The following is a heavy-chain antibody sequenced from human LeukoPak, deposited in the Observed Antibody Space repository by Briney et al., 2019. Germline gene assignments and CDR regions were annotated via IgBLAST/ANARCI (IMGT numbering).Heavy chain of an antibody. V-gene: IGHV3-23*01. CDR3: ATRPPTGGKYYYYYYGMDV. Sequence: GGSLRLSCAASGFTFSSYAMSWVRQAPGKGLEWVSAISGSGGSTYYADSVKGRFTISRDNSKNTLYLQMSSLRAEDTAVYYCATRPPTGGKYYYYYYGMDVWGQGTTVTVSS. J-gene: IGHJ6*02. CDR1: GFTFSSYA. D-gene: IGHD7-27*01. CDR2: ISGSGGST.